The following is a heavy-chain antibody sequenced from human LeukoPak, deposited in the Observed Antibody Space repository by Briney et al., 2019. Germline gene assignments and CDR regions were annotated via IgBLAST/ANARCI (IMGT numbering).Heavy chain of an antibody. J-gene: IGHJ4*01. CDR2: IIDSGTT. Sequence: SETLSLTCAVYGGHFSGYYWSWIRQPPGKGLEWIGEIIDSGTTNYSPSLKSRVTISIDTSKNQFSLKLSSVTAADTAVYYCASRERWGQGTLVTVSS. CDR1: GGHFSGYY. V-gene: IGHV4-34*12. CDR3: ASRER.